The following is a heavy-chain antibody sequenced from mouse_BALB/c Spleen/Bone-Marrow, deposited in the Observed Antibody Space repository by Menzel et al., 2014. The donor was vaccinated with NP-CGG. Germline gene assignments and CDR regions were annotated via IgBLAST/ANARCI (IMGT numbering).Heavy chain of an antibody. V-gene: IGHV3-8*02. J-gene: IGHJ2*01. CDR2: ISYSGSP. CDR3: ARYYGSTYGYYFDY. D-gene: IGHD1-1*01. Sequence: EVRLQRSGPSLVKPSPTLSVTCSVNGDSITSGYWNWIRKFPGNKLEYMGYISYSGSPYYNPSLKSRISITRDTSKNQYYLQLNSVTTEDTATYYCARYYGSTYGYYFDYWGQGTTLTVSS. CDR1: GDSITSGY.